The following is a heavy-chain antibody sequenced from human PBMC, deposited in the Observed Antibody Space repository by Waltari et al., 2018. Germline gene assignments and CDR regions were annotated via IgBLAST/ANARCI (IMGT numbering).Heavy chain of an antibody. CDR1: GGTFSSYT. CDR3: ARAAYDFWSGYYGSFFDY. V-gene: IGHV1-69*02. CDR2: CIPILGIA. J-gene: IGHJ4*02. Sequence: QVQLVQSGAEVKKPGSSVKVSCKASGGTFSSYTISWVRPAPGQGLEWMVRCIPILGIANYAQKFHGRVTITADKSTSTAYMELSSLRSEDTAVYYCARAAYDFWSGYYGSFFDYWGQGTLVTVSS. D-gene: IGHD3-3*01.